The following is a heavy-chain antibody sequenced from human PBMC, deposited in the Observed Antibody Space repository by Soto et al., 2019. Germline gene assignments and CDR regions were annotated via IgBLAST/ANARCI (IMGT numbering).Heavy chain of an antibody. CDR2: IRSKANSYAT. CDR3: TAFGTSPLIPSY. D-gene: IGHD2-2*01. V-gene: IGHV3-73*01. J-gene: IGHJ4*02. Sequence: GGSLRLSCAASGFTFSGSAMHWVRQASGKGLEWVGRIRSKANSYATAYAASVKGRFTISRDDSKNTAYLQMNSLKTDDTAVYYCTAFGTSPLIPSYWGQGTLVTVSS. CDR1: GFTFSGSA.